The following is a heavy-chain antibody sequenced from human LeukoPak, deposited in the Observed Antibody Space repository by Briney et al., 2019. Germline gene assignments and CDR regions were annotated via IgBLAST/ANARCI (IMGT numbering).Heavy chain of an antibody. Sequence: SETLSLTCTVSGGSISSYFWSWIRQSPGKGLEWIGLMYHSGSTNYNPSLKSRVIMSQDTSTNQFSLQVNSVTAADSAVYYCARSFRGYSQGYYYYAMDVWGQGTTVTV. V-gene: IGHV4-59*01. J-gene: IGHJ6*02. CDR2: MYHSGST. CDR1: GGSISSYF. CDR3: ARSFRGYSQGYYYYAMDV. D-gene: IGHD5-18*01.